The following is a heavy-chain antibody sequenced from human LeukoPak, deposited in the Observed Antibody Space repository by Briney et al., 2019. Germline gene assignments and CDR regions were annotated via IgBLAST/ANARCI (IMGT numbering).Heavy chain of an antibody. CDR2: IYHSGST. CDR1: GGSISSGGYS. D-gene: IGHD1-14*01. V-gene: IGHV4-30-2*01. Sequence: SQTLSLTCAVSGGSISSGGYSWSWIRQPPGKGLEWVGYIYHSGSTYYNPSLKSRVTISVDRSKNQFSLKLSSVTAADTAVYYCARSNHPRYYFDYWGQGTLVTVSS. J-gene: IGHJ4*02. CDR3: ARSNHPRYYFDY.